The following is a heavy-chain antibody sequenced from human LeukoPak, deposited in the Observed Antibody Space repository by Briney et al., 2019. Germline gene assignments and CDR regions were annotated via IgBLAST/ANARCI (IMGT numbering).Heavy chain of an antibody. D-gene: IGHD6-13*01. Sequence: PSETLSLTCTVSGGSISSYYWSWIRQPPGKGLEWIGYIYYSGSTNYNPSLKSRVTISVDTSKNQFSLKLSSVTAADTAVYYCASAGHSSSWSWFDPWGQGTLVTVSS. J-gene: IGHJ5*02. V-gene: IGHV4-59*01. CDR1: GGSISSYY. CDR2: IYYSGST. CDR3: ASAGHSSSWSWFDP.